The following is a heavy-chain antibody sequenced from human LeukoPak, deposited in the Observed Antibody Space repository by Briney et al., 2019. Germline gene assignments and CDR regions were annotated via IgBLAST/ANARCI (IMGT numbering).Heavy chain of an antibody. CDR1: GYTLTGLP. J-gene: IGHJ5*02. D-gene: IGHD2-2*01. CDR2: FDPEDDET. Sequence: ASVKVSCKVSGYTLTGLPIHWVRQAPGKGLEWMGGFDPEDDETIYAQKFQGRVTMTEDTSTDTAYMELSSLRSEDTAVYYCGTESCSSSSCSRGWFDPWGQGTLVTVSS. V-gene: IGHV1-24*01. CDR3: GTESCSSSSCSRGWFDP.